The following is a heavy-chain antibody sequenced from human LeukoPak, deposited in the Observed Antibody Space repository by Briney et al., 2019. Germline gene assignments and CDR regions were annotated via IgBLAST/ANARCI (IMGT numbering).Heavy chain of an antibody. CDR2: IRSDGSDT. Sequence: GGSLRLSCAASGFTFSDTWMHWVRQAPGKGLVWVASIRSDGSDTRYAESVKGRFTISRDNAKNTLYLQMNSLRAEDTAVYYCARDWFHDIDYWGXGTLVTVSS. J-gene: IGHJ4*02. CDR3: ARDWFHDIDY. D-gene: IGHD3-10*01. CDR1: GFTFSDTW. V-gene: IGHV3-74*01.